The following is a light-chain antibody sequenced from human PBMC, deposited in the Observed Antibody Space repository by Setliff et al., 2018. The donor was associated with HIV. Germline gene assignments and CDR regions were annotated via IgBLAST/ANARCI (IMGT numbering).Light chain of an antibody. Sequence: SYELTQPPSVSVAPGKTARITCGGNNIGSKSVHWYQQKPGQAPVLVVYDDNDRPSGIPERFSGSNSGNTATLTISRVKAGDEADYYCQVWDSSSDHHVFGTGTKVTVL. CDR3: QVWDSSSDHHV. V-gene: IGLV3-21*03. J-gene: IGLJ1*01. CDR2: DDN. CDR1: NIGSKS.